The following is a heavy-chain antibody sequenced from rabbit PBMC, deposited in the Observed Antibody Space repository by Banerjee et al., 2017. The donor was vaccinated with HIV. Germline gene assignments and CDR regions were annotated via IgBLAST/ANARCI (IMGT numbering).Heavy chain of an antibody. CDR2: IYTGSGST. CDR1: GFSFSSGYD. D-gene: IGHD6-1*01. V-gene: IGHV1S45*01. Sequence: QEQLEESGGDLVKPEGSLTLTCTASGFSFSSGYDMCWVRQAPGKGLEWIACIYTGSGSTWYANWAKGRFTISKTSSTTVTLQMTSLTAADTATYFCARDLAGYGYATGYFDLWGPGTLVTVS. CDR3: ARDLAGYGYATGYFDL. J-gene: IGHJ4*01.